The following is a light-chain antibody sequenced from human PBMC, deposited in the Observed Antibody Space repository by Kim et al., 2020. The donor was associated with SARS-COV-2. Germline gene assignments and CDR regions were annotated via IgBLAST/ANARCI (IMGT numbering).Light chain of an antibody. CDR3: QQYGNLPT. CDR1: QDISYY. V-gene: IGKV1-33*01. Sequence: SASVGNRVIITCQASQDISYYLNWYQQKPGKAPNLLIYDASHLETGVPSRFSGGGSGTHFTFTISSLQPEDIATYYCQQYGNLPTFGPGTKVDIK. CDR2: DAS. J-gene: IGKJ3*01.